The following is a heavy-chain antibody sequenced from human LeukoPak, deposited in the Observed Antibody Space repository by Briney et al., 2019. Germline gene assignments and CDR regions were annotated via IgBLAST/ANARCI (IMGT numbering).Heavy chain of an antibody. D-gene: IGHD4-17*01. V-gene: IGHV3-64*01. Sequence: GGSLRLSCAASGFTFSSYAMHWVRQAPGKGLEYVSAISSNGGSTYYANSVKGRFTISRDNSKNTLYLQMNSLRAEDTAVYYCAKEVGNGDYSLNYWGQGTLVTVSS. J-gene: IGHJ4*02. CDR2: ISSNGGST. CDR3: AKEVGNGDYSLNY. CDR1: GFTFSSYA.